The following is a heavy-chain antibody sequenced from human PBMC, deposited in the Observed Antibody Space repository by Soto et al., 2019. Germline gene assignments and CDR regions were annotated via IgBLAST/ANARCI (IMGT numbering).Heavy chain of an antibody. CDR2: IYHSGST. D-gene: IGHD1-26*01. CDR1: GGSISSGGYS. J-gene: IGHJ4*02. CDR3: ARQFIGEDGARCFDY. Sequence: SETLSLTCAVSGGSISSGGYSWSWIRQPPGKGLEWIGYIYHSGSTYYNPSLKSRVTISVDRSKNQFSLKLSSVTAAGTAVYYCARQFIGEDGARCFDYWGQGTLVTVSS. V-gene: IGHV4-30-2*01.